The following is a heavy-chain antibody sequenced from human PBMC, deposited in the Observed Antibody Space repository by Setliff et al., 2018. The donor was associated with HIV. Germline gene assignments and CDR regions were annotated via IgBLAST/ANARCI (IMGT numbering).Heavy chain of an antibody. V-gene: IGHV3-21*01. CDR2: ISSSSSYI. J-gene: IGHJ6*03. D-gene: IGHD3-10*01. CDR1: GFTFSSYS. Sequence: SLRLSCAASGFTFSSYSMNWVRQAPGKGLEWVSSISSSSSYIYYADSVKGRFTISRDNAKNSLYLQMNSLRAEDTAVYYCARSGSGSYYRNYYYYMDVWGKGTTVTVSS. CDR3: ARSGSGSYYRNYYYYMDV.